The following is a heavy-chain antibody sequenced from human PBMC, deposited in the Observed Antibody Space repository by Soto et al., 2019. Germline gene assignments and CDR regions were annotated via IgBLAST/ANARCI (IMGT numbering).Heavy chain of an antibody. CDR1: GYSFTSYG. J-gene: IGHJ6*02. CDR3: ARDAHYYDSSGYLFFYYYYGMDV. Sequence: ASVKVSCXASGYSFTSYGISWVRQTPGQGLEWMGWISAYNGNTNYAQKLQGRVTMTTDTSTSTAYMELRSLRSEDTAVYYCARDAHYYDSSGYLFFYYYYGMDVWGQGTTVTVSS. CDR2: ISAYNGNT. V-gene: IGHV1-18*01. D-gene: IGHD3-22*01.